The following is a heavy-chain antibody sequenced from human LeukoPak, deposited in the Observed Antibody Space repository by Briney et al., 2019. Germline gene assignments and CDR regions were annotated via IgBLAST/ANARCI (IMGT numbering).Heavy chain of an antibody. Sequence: PGGSLRLSCAAAGFTFRIYAINWVRQARGKGLEGVSYISNGCSTIYYADSGKGRITPYSDNAKTSLHLQMNSLRAEDTAVYYCAREPYYYDSSGYYIPGAFDIWGQGTMVTVSS. CDR2: ISNGCSTI. V-gene: IGHV3-48*03. CDR1: GFTFRIYA. CDR3: AREPYYYDSSGYYIPGAFDI. D-gene: IGHD3-22*01. J-gene: IGHJ3*02.